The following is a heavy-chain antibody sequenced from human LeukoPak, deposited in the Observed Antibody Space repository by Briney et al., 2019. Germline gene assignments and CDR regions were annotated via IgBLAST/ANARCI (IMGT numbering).Heavy chain of an antibody. Sequence: ASVKVSCKASGYTFTGYGIIWVRQAPGQGLEWFGWISAYKGSTKYPQMFQGRVTVTTDTSTSTAYMELRSLRSDDTAVYYCARADSGGYYVAYWYWGQGTLVTVSS. CDR1: GYTFTGYG. D-gene: IGHD3-22*01. J-gene: IGHJ4*02. CDR3: ARADSGGYYVAYWY. V-gene: IGHV1-18*01. CDR2: ISAYKGST.